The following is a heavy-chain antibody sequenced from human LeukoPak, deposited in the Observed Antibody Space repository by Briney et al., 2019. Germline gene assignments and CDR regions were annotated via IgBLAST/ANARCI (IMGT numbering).Heavy chain of an antibody. CDR2: IYYSGST. CDR3: AREDSGISDNAFDI. D-gene: IGHD1-26*01. J-gene: IGHJ3*02. CDR1: GGSISSYY. Sequence: SETLSLACTVSGGSISSYYWSWIRQPPGKGLEWIGYIYYSGSTNYNPSLKSRISISVDTSKNQFSLKLSSVTAADTAMYYCAREDSGISDNAFDIWGQGTMVTISS. V-gene: IGHV4-59*12.